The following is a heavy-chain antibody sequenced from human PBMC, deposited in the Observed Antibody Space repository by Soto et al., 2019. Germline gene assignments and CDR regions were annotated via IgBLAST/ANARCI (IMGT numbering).Heavy chain of an antibody. CDR1: GLTLDSNA. Sequence: EVQLVESGGGLVEPGGSRGPPGAALGLTLDSNAMTWVGKPQGKGLEGVSGISWNSGTMGYGDSVRGRFTISRDNAKNSLYLQMNSLRAEDTALYYCAKGFCSSARCLTYSYMDVWGKGTTVTVSS. V-gene: IGHV3-9*01. D-gene: IGHD2-2*01. CDR3: AKGFCSSARCLTYSYMDV. CDR2: ISWNSGTM. J-gene: IGHJ6*03.